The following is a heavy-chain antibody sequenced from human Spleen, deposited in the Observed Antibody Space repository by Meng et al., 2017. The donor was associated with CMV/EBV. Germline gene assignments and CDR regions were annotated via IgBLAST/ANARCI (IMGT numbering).Heavy chain of an antibody. CDR2: INPKSGAT. CDR1: GYTFTGYY. D-gene: IGHD2-2*01. J-gene: IGHJ5*01. V-gene: IGHV1-2*02. Sequence: ASVKVSCKASGYTFTGYYLHWVRQAPGQGLEWMGWINPKSGATNFEQKFQGRVTMTRDMSISTTYMDLSRLRSDDTPVYYCARDARYCTSTSCYSFWFDSWGQGTLVTVSS. CDR3: ARDARYCTSTSCYSFWFDS.